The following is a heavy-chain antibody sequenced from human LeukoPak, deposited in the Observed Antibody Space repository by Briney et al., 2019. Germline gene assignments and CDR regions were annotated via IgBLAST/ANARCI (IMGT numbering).Heavy chain of an antibody. CDR2: ISYDGSNK. Sequence: GRSLRLSCAASGFTFSSYAILWVRQAPGKGLEWVAVISYDGSNKYYADSVKGRFTISRDNSKNTLYLQVNSLRAEDTAVYYCARDPSDSSAVYADYWGQGTLVTVSS. CDR1: GFTFSSYA. D-gene: IGHD3-22*01. CDR3: ARDPSDSSAVYADY. J-gene: IGHJ4*02. V-gene: IGHV3-30*04.